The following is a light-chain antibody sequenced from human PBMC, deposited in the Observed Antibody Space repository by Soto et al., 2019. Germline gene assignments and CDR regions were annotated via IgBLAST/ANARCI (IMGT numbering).Light chain of an antibody. Sequence: EIVLTQSPGTLSLSPGERATLYCRATQSVSSSYLAWYQQKPGQAPRRLIYGASSRATGIPDRFSGSGSGTDFTLTISRLEPEDFAVYYCQQYGSSPETFGQGTKVDI. J-gene: IGKJ1*01. CDR3: QQYGSSPET. V-gene: IGKV3-20*01. CDR2: GAS. CDR1: QSVSSSY.